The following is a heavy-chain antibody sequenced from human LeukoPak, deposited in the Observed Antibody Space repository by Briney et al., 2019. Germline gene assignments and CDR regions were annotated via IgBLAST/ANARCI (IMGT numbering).Heavy chain of an antibody. CDR1: GGSISSYY. Sequence: SETLSLTCTVSGGSISSYYWSWIRQPPGKGLEWITYISDIGSINYNPSLKSRVTISLDTSKNQFSLKPSSVTAADTAVYYCAGHHPRNTVDFWGQGTLVTVSS. D-gene: IGHD2/OR15-2a*01. J-gene: IGHJ4*02. CDR3: AGHHPRNTVDF. V-gene: IGHV4-59*08. CDR2: ISDIGSI.